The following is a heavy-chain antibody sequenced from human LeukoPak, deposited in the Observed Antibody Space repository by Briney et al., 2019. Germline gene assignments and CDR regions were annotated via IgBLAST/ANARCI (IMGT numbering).Heavy chain of an antibody. CDR2: IYPGDSET. Sequence: GEPLQISCMGSGYSLTSYWIGWGRQMPGEGLEWRGIIYPGDSETRYSPSFQGQVTISADTSISTAYLQRSSLKASDTAMYYCARACSSTSCYVNYWGQGTLVTVSS. D-gene: IGHD2-2*01. CDR3: ARACSSTSCYVNY. CDR1: GYSLTSYW. V-gene: IGHV5-51*01. J-gene: IGHJ4*02.